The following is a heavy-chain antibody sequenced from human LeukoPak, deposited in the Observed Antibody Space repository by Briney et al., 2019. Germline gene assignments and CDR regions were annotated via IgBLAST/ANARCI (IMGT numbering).Heavy chain of an antibody. J-gene: IGHJ3*02. V-gene: IGHV1-2*02. CDR2: INPNSGGT. CDR3: ARDTATAGAFDI. Sequence: GASVKVSCKASGYTFTGYYMHWVRHAPGQGLEWMGWINPNSGGTNYAQKFQGRVTMTRDTSISTAYMELSRLRSDDTAVYYCARDTATAGAFDIWGQGTMVTASS. D-gene: IGHD2-21*02. CDR1: GYTFTGYY.